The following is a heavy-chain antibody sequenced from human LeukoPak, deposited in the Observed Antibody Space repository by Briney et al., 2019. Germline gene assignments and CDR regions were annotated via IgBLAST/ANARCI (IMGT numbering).Heavy chain of an antibody. CDR3: ARSSVVPAAYYYYYYGMDV. CDR2: ISYDGSNK. D-gene: IGHD2-2*01. CDR1: GFTFSTYW. Sequence: GGSLRLSCAASGFTFSTYWMSWVRQAPGKGLEWVAVISYDGSNKYYADSVKGRFTISRDNSKNTLYLQMNSLRAEDTAVYYCARSSVVPAAYYYYYYGMDVWGQGTTVTVSS. J-gene: IGHJ6*02. V-gene: IGHV3-30-3*01.